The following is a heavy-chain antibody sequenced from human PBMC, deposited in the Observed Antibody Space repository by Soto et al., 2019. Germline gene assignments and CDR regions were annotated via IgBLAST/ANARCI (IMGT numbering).Heavy chain of an antibody. J-gene: IGHJ6*02. Sequence: SVKVSCKASGGTFSGYAISWVRQAPGQGLEWMGGIIPIFGTANYAQKFQGRVTITADESTSTAYMELSSLRSEDTAVYYCARGVADYYDSSGYLPPPTRYYYGMDVWGQGTTVTVSS. D-gene: IGHD3-22*01. CDR3: ARGVADYYDSSGYLPPPTRYYYGMDV. V-gene: IGHV1-69*13. CDR1: GGTFSGYA. CDR2: IIPIFGTA.